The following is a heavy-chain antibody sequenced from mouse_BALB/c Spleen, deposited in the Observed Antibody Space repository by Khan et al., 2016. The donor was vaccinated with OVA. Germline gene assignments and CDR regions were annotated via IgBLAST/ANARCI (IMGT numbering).Heavy chain of an antibody. V-gene: IGHV1-20*02. D-gene: IGHD1-1*01. CDR3: TRIYRSDFDY. CDR1: GYSFTGYF. J-gene: IGHJ2*01. CDR2: INPHIGET. Sequence: VQLKQSGPELVRPGASVKISCKASGYSFTGYFMNWVMQSHGKSLEWIGRINPHIGETFYNQRFKDKATLTVDESSSTASMELRSLASEDSAVYYCTRIYRSDFDYWGQGTTLTVSS.